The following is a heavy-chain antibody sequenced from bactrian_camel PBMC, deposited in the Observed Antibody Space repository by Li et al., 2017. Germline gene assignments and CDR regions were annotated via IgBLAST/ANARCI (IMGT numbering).Heavy chain of an antibody. Sequence: VQLVESGGGSVQAGGSLRLSCTASGYTSSSFCMGWFRQAPGKEREGVAVIDSDGSTSYADSVKGRFTISIDNAKKTQYLQMNNLKPEDTAVYYCAADLGPPLRVFDQRDYWGQGTQVTVS. CDR2: IDSDGST. CDR1: GYTSSSFC. J-gene: IGHJ4*01. CDR3: AADLGPPLRVFDQRDY. D-gene: IGHD5*01. V-gene: IGHV3S26*01.